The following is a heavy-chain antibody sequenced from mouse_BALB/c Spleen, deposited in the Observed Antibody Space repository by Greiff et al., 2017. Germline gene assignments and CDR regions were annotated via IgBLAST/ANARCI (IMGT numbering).Heavy chain of an antibody. Sequence: EVKLQESGPSLVKPSQTLSLTCSVTGDSITSGYWNWIRKFPGNKLEYMGYISYSGSTYYNPSLKSRISITRDTSKNQYYLQLNSVTTEDTATYYCARSHYYGSSDWYFDVWGAGTTVTVSS. V-gene: IGHV3-8*02. CDR2: ISYSGST. CDR1: GDSITSGY. J-gene: IGHJ1*01. CDR3: ARSHYYGSSDWYFDV. D-gene: IGHD1-1*01.